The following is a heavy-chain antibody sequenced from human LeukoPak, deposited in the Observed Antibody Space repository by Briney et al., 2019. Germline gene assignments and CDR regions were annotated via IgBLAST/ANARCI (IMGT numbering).Heavy chain of an antibody. CDR3: ARDNPYGSGTDY. J-gene: IGHJ4*02. CDR2: IFYSGST. D-gene: IGHD3-10*01. CDR1: GGSISTSSYY. Sequence: PSETLSLTCTVSGGSISTSSYYWGWVRQPPGKGLEWIGNIFYSGSTYYSPSLKSRVTISLDTSRNQFSLKVNSVTAADTAVYYCARDNPYGSGTDYWGQGTLVTVSS. V-gene: IGHV4-39*07.